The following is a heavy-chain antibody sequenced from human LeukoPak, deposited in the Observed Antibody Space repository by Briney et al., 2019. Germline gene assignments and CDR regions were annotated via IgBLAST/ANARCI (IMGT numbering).Heavy chain of an antibody. D-gene: IGHD5-18*01. V-gene: IGHV3-7*01. CDR1: GFTFSSYW. CDR2: IKQDGSEK. CDR3: ARERNTATLDY. Sequence: GGSLRLSCAASGFTFSSYWMSWVRQAPGKGLEWVANIKQDGSEKYYVDSVRGRFTISRGNAKNSLYLQMNSLRAEDTAVYYCARERNTATLDYWGQGILVTVSS. J-gene: IGHJ4*02.